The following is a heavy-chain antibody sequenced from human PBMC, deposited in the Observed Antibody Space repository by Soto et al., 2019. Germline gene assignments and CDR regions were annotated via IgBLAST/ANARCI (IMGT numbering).Heavy chain of an antibody. D-gene: IGHD4-17*01. CDR3: ARFMTTVTNLAFDI. CDR1: GGSISSSNW. Sequence: QVQLQESGPGLVKPSGTLSLTCAVSGGSISSSNWWSWVRQPPGKGLEWIGEIYHSGSTNYNPSRKSRVTIXVXKXXNQFSLKLSSVTAADTAVYYCARFMTTVTNLAFDIWGQGTMVTVSS. J-gene: IGHJ3*02. V-gene: IGHV4-4*02. CDR2: IYHSGST.